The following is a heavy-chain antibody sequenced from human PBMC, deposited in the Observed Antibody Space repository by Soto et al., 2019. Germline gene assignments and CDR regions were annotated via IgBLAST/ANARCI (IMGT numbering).Heavy chain of an antibody. CDR2: IYYSGST. V-gene: IGHV4-59*08. D-gene: IGHD3-10*01. Sequence: QVQLQESGPGLVKPSETLSLTCTVSGGSISSYYWSWIRQPPGKGPEWIGYIYYSGSTNYNPSLTSLVTISVNTSKNQFALKLNSMTAADTAVYYCARHNYGSGSKYFDCWGQGTLVTVSS. J-gene: IGHJ4*02. CDR3: ARHNYGSGSKYFDC. CDR1: GGSISSYY.